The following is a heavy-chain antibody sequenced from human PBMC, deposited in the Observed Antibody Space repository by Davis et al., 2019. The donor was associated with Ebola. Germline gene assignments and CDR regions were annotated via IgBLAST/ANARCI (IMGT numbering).Heavy chain of an antibody. CDR1: GGSISTDY. CDR2: ISYTGST. CDR3: ASFTFGRGGY. Sequence: MPGGSLRLSCTVSGGSISTDYWSWIRQPPGKGLEWIGYISYTGSTNYNPSPKSRVTMSVDTSKNHFSLKLSSVTAADTAVYYCASFTFGRGGYWGQGTLVNVSS. J-gene: IGHJ4*02. D-gene: IGHD3-16*01. V-gene: IGHV4-59*01.